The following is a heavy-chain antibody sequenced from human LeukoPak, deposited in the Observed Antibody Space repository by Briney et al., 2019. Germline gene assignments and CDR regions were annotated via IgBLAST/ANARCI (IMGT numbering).Heavy chain of an antibody. CDR2: ISGSGGST. Sequence: PGGSLRLSCAASGFTFSSYAMSWVRQAPGKGLEWVSAISGSGGSTYYADSVKGRFTISRDSSKNTLYLQMNSLRAEDTAVYYCAKSSSDYDFSLDYWGQGTLVTVSS. CDR3: AKSSSDYDFSLDY. D-gene: IGHD5-12*01. V-gene: IGHV3-23*01. J-gene: IGHJ4*02. CDR1: GFTFSSYA.